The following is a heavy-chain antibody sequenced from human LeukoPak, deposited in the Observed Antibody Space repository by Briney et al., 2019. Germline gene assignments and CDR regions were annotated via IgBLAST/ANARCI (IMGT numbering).Heavy chain of an antibody. CDR2: INHSRST. J-gene: IGHJ5*02. D-gene: IGHD6-6*01. CDR1: GGSFSGYY. V-gene: IGHV4-34*01. CDR3: ARLHGLSQLVRNYRNWFDP. Sequence: PSETLSLTCAVYGGSFSGYYWSWIRQPPGQGLEWSGEINHSRSTNYNPSLKSRVTISVDTSKNQFSLKLSSVTAADTAVYYCARLHGLSQLVRNYRNWFDPWGQGTLVTVSS.